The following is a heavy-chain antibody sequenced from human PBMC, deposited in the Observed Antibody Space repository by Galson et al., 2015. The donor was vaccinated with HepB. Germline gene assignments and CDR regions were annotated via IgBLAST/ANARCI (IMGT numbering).Heavy chain of an antibody. CDR2: ISAYNGNT. Sequence: PVKVSCKASGYTFTNYNINWVRQAPGQGLQWMGWISAYNGNTNYAQKFQGRVTMTTDTSTRTVYMDFRNLRSDDTAVYYCARSGTAAGFLGHWGQGTLVTVSS. D-gene: IGHD6-13*01. V-gene: IGHV1-18*01. CDR1: GYTFTNYN. J-gene: IGHJ4*02. CDR3: ARSGTAAGFLGH.